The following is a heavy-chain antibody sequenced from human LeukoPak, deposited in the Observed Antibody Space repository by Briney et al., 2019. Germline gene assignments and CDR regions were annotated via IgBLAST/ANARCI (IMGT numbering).Heavy chain of an antibody. CDR2: IYHSGST. CDR3: ARGIYCSGGSCNFDY. J-gene: IGHJ4*02. CDR1: GGSISSGNW. D-gene: IGHD2-15*01. V-gene: IGHV4-4*02. Sequence: SGTLSLTCAVSGGSISSGNWWSWARQPPGKGLEWIGEIYHSGSTNYNPSLKSRVTISVDKSKNQFSLKLSSVTAADTAVYYCARGIYCSGGSCNFDYWGQGTLVTVSS.